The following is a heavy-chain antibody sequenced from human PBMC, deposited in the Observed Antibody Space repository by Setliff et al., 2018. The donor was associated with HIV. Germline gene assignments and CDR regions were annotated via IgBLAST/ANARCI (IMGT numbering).Heavy chain of an antibody. CDR1: GVSISSRNW. CDR2: INYSGNT. CDR3: AREYSGSGINFNPLT. D-gene: IGHD3-10*01. V-gene: IGHV4-4*02. J-gene: IGHJ5*02. Sequence: SETLSLTCAVSGVSISSRNWWSWVRQPPGKGLERIGEINYSGNTNYNPSLKTRVTISVDKSKNQFFLNLKSVTAADTAVYFCAREYSGSGINFNPLTWGQGTLVTVSS.